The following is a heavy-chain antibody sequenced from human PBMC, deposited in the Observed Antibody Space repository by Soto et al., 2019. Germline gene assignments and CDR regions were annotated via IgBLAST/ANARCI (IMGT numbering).Heavy chain of an antibody. V-gene: IGHV3-23*01. J-gene: IGHJ6*03. CDR2: ITASGDDT. Sequence: GGSLRLSCAASGFTFSSHAMTWVRQVPGKGLEWVSTITASGDDTFYADSVKGRFTISRDNSENTVFLQMSSLRAADTAAYYCAKDGHSVKWYYYMGVWGKGTTVTVSS. D-gene: IGHD2-8*01. CDR3: AKDGHSVKWYYYMGV. CDR1: GFTFSSHA.